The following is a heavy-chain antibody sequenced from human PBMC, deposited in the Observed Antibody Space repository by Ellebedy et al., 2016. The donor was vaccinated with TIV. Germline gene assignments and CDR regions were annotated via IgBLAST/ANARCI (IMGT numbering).Heavy chain of an antibody. Sequence: GGSLRLSCAASGFTFSSYSMNWVRQAPGKGLEWVSSISSSSSYIYYADSVKGRFTISRDNAKNSLYLQMNSLRAEDTAVYYCARNPNPVTGNAFDIWGQGTMVTVSS. V-gene: IGHV3-21*01. CDR3: ARNPNPVTGNAFDI. J-gene: IGHJ3*02. CDR1: GFTFSSYS. CDR2: ISSSSSYI. D-gene: IGHD4-17*01.